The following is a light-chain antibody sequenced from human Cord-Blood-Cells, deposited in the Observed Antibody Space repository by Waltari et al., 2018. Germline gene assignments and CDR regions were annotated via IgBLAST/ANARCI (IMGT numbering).Light chain of an antibody. V-gene: IGKV1-39*01. CDR3: QQSYSTPTWT. J-gene: IGKJ1*01. CDR1: QSISSY. CDR2: AAS. Sequence: DIQMTHSPSSLSASVGDRVTIPCRASQSISSYLNWYQQKPGKAPKLLIYAASSLQSGFPSRCSGRGSGTDFTLTISSLQPEDFATYYCQQSYSTPTWTFGQGTKVEIK.